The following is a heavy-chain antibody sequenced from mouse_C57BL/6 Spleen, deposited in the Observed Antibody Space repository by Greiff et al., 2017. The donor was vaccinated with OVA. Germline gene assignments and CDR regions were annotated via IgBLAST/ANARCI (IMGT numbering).Heavy chain of an antibody. CDR3: TGDGYYLDWYFDV. D-gene: IGHD2-3*01. CDR1: GFTFSNYW. J-gene: IGHJ1*03. CDR2: IRLKSDNYAT. Sequence: EVQLVESGGGLVQPGGSMKLSCVASGFTFSNYWMNWVRQSPEKGLEWVAQIRLKSDNYATHYAESVKGRFTISRDDSKSSVYLQMNNLRAEDTGIYYCTGDGYYLDWYFDVWGTGTTVTVSS. V-gene: IGHV6-3*01.